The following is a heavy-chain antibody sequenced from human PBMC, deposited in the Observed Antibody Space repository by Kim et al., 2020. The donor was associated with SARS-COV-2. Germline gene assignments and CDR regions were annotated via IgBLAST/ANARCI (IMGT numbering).Heavy chain of an antibody. V-gene: IGHV3-11*01. J-gene: IGHJ4*02. CDR3: ASRDGYKSLGY. CDR2: ISSSGSTI. D-gene: IGHD5-12*01. CDR1: GFTFRDYY. Sequence: GRSLRLSCAASGFTFRDYYMSWIRQAPGKGLEWVSYISSSGSTIYYADSVKGRFTISRDNAKNSLYLQMNSLRAEDTAVYYCASRDGYKSLGYWGQGTLVTVSS.